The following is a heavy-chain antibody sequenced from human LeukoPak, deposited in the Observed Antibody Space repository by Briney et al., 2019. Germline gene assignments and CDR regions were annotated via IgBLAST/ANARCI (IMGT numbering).Heavy chain of an antibody. D-gene: IGHD3-3*01. CDR1: GGSISSSSYY. V-gene: IGHV4-39*01. Sequence: SETLSLTCTVSGGSISSSSYYWGWIRQPPGKGLEWIGSIYYSGSTYYNPSLKSRVTISVDTSKNQFSLKLSSVTAADTAVYYSARHDFWSGYYPTFDYWGQGTLVTVSS. CDR2: IYYSGST. J-gene: IGHJ4*02. CDR3: ARHDFWSGYYPTFDY.